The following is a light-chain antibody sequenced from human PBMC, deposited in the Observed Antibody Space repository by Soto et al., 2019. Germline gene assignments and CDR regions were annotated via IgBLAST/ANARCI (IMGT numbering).Light chain of an antibody. J-gene: IGKJ2*01. CDR1: QSVSSN. CDR3: QQYSEGMYT. V-gene: IGKV3-15*01. CDR2: GAS. Sequence: EIVMTQSPATLSVSPGERATLSCRASQSVSSNLAWYQQKPGQAPRLLIYGASTRATGIPARFSGSGSGTEFTLNISSLQSEDVAVYYCQQYSEGMYTFGQGTKLEIK.